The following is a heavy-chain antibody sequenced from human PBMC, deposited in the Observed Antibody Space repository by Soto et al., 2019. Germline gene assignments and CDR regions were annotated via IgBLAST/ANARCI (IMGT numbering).Heavy chain of an antibody. CDR3: ARDFSQLYGYAFDI. CDR2: ITPIFGTP. V-gene: IGHV1-69*06. CDR1: GGTFSSYA. J-gene: IGHJ3*02. D-gene: IGHD3-10*01. Sequence: QVQLVQSGAEMKKPGSSVKVSCKASGGTFSSYAISWVRQAPGQGLEWMGGITPIFGTPNYAQKFQGRVTITADKSTSTVYMELSSLRSEDTAVYYCARDFSQLYGYAFDIWGQGTLVTVSS.